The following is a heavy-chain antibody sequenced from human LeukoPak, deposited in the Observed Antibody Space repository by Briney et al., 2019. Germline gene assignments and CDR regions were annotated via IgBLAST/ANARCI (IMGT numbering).Heavy chain of an antibody. Sequence: GGSLRLSCAASGFTFSSHALSWVRQAPGEGLEWVSSLSGSSYNTYYADSVKGRFTISRDNSKNTVYLQMNSLRAEDTAVYYCAKDPYGTRYFDYWGQGTLVTVSS. CDR2: LSGSSYNT. CDR1: GFTFSSHA. CDR3: AKDPYGTRYFDY. D-gene: IGHD2-2*01. J-gene: IGHJ4*02. V-gene: IGHV3-23*01.